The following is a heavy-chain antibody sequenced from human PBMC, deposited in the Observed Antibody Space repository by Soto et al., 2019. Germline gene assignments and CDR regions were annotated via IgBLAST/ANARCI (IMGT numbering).Heavy chain of an antibody. Sequence: GGSLRLSCAASGFTFSSYAMSWVRQAPGKGLEWVSAISGSGGSTYYADSVKGRFTISRDNSKNTLYLQMNSLRAEDTAVYYWAKLKGDCSGGSCSRHSYGMDVWGQGTTVTVSS. J-gene: IGHJ6*02. CDR3: AKLKGDCSGGSCSRHSYGMDV. CDR1: GFTFSSYA. CDR2: ISGSGGST. V-gene: IGHV3-23*01. D-gene: IGHD2-15*01.